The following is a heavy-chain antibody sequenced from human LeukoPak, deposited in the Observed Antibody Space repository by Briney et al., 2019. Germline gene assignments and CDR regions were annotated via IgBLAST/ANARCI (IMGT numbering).Heavy chain of an antibody. D-gene: IGHD3-3*01. Sequence: PSETLSLTCAVYGGSFSGYYWSWIRQPPGKGLEWIGEINHSGSTNYNPSLKSRVTISVDTSKNQFSLKLSSVTAADTAVYYCAGGRSYYFDYWGQGTLVTVSS. CDR1: GGSFSGYY. V-gene: IGHV4-34*01. J-gene: IGHJ4*02. CDR2: INHSGST. CDR3: AGGRSYYFDY.